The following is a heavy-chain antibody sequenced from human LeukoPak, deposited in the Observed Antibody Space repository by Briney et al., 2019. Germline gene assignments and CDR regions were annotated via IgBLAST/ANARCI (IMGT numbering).Heavy chain of an antibody. CDR3: ARGTHSSSWYWGYYYYYMDV. J-gene: IGHJ6*03. D-gene: IGHD6-13*01. CDR1: GYTFTSYD. CDR2: MNPNSGNT. Sequence: GASVKVSCKASGYTFTSYDINWVRQATGQGLEWMGWMNPNSGNTGYAQKFQGRVTITRNTSISTAYMELSSLRSEDTAVYYCARGTHSSSWYWGYYYYYMDVWGKGTTVTVSS. V-gene: IGHV1-8*03.